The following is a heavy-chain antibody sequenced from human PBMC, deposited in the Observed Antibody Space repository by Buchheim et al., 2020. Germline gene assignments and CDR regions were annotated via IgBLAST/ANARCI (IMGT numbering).Heavy chain of an antibody. J-gene: IGHJ4*02. Sequence: QLQLQESGPGLVKPSETLSLTCTVSGGSIDSRNYYWGWIRQPPGEGLEWIGTICSTGTTYYNPSLTSRVTISVDTSTNQFSLKLSSVTAADTAVYYCARDPYYYDNSGYKYFFDYWGQGIL. V-gene: IGHV4-39*07. CDR2: ICSTGTT. D-gene: IGHD3-22*01. CDR3: ARDPYYYDNSGYKYFFDY. CDR1: GGSIDSRNYY.